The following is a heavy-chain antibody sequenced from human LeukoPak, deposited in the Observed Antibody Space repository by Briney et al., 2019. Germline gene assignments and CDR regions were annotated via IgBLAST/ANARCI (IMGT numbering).Heavy chain of an antibody. CDR2: IYYSGST. CDR3: ARRLHYYDSSGYYGDNNDY. J-gene: IGHJ4*02. CDR1: GYSISSDYY. D-gene: IGHD3-22*01. Sequence: SETLSLTCTVSGYSISSDYYWGWIRQPPGKGLEWIGSIYYSGSTYYNPSLKSRVTISVDTSKNQFSLKLSSVTAADTAVYYCARRLHYYDSSGYYGDNNDYWGQGTLVTVSS. V-gene: IGHV4-38-2*02.